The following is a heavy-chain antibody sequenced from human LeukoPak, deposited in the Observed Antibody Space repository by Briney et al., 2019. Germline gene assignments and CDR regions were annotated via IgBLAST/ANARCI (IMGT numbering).Heavy chain of an antibody. D-gene: IGHD3-22*01. Sequence: ASVKVSCKASGYTFTGYYMHWVRQAPGQGLEWMGWINPNSGGTNYARKFQGRVTMTRDTSISTAYMELSRLRSDDTAVYYCARGGLYDTSAPSDYWGQGTLVTVSS. V-gene: IGHV1-2*02. CDR2: INPNSGGT. CDR1: GYTFTGYY. CDR3: ARGGLYDTSAPSDY. J-gene: IGHJ4*02.